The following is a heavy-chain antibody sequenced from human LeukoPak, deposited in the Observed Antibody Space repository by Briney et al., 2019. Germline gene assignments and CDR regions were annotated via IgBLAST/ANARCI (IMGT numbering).Heavy chain of an antibody. CDR2: ISAYNGNT. CDR3: ARLGYCSSTSCYAFDY. D-gene: IGHD2-2*01. J-gene: IGHJ4*02. CDR1: GYTFTSYG. V-gene: IGHV1-18*01. Sequence: ASVKVSCKASGYTFTSYGISWVRQAPGQGLECMGWISAYNGNTNYAQKFQGRVTMTTDTPTSTAYMELRSLRSDDTAVYYCARLGYCSSTSCYAFDYWGQGTLVTVSS.